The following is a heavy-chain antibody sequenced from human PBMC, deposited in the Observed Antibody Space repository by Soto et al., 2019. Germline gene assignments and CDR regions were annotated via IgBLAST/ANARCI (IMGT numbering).Heavy chain of an antibody. V-gene: IGHV3-23*01. CDR2: IRGDGGQT. CDR1: GFTFTSYG. J-gene: IGHJ4*02. D-gene: IGHD3-9*01. Sequence: PGGSLRLSCTASGFTFTSYGMGWVRQAPGKGIQWVSTIRGDGGQTHYTDSVKGRFSISRDNSKNTVYLQMDSLRAEDTAMYFCARDVGLDSDDFFAYWGQGTQVTVSS. CDR3: ARDVGLDSDDFFAY.